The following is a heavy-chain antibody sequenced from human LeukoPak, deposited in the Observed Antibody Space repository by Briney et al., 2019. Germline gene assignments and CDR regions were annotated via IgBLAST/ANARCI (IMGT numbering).Heavy chain of an antibody. V-gene: IGHV3-21*01. CDR3: ARDSSMDV. Sequence: ETLSLTCTVSGDSINSLDLWSWVRQAPGKGLEWVSSISSSSSYIYYADSVKGRFTISRDNAKNSLYLQMNSLRAEDTAVYYCARDSSMDVWGQGTTVTVSS. CDR2: ISSSSSYI. J-gene: IGHJ6*02. CDR1: GDSINSLD.